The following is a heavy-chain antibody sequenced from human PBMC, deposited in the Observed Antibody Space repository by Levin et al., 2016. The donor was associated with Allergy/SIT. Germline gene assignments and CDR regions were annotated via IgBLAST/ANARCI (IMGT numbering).Heavy chain of an antibody. V-gene: IGHV3-74*01. D-gene: IGHD3-22*01. CDR2: INSDGSST. CDR1: GFTFSSYW. CDR3: ARVGGYRRFDY. J-gene: IGHJ4*02. Sequence: GESLKISCAASGFTFSSYWMHWVRQAPGKGLVWVSRINSDGSSTSYADSVKGRFAISRDNAKNTLYLQMNSLRAEDTAVYYCARVGGYRRFDYWGQGTLVTVSS.